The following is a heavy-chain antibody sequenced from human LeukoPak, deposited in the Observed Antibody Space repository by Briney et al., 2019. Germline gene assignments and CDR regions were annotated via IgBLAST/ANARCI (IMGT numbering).Heavy chain of an antibody. J-gene: IGHJ4*02. CDR2: IYYSGST. CDR3: ARGLAAAAVAGLDY. Sequence: PSETLSLTCTVSGGSISSRSHYWGWIRQPPGEGLEWIGYIYYSGSTNYNPSLKSRVTISVDTSKNQFSLKLSSVTAADTAVYYCARGLAAAAVAGLDYWGQGTLVTVSS. D-gene: IGHD6-19*01. V-gene: IGHV4-61*05. CDR1: GGSISSRSHY.